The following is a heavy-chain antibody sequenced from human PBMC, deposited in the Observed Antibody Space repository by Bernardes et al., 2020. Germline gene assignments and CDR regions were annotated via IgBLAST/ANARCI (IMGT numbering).Heavy chain of an antibody. CDR2: ISGSGATN. V-gene: IGHV3-23*01. CDR1: GFTVGDNF. J-gene: IGHJ3*02. Sequence: GGSLRLSCAVSGFTVGDNFMTWVRQAPGKGLEWVATISGSGATNFYADSVKGRFIISRDNSKKTVFLQMDGLRGEDTAVYFCAKDFGPSLQLGAFDIWGQGTLVTVSS. D-gene: IGHD3-3*01. CDR3: AKDFGPSLQLGAFDI.